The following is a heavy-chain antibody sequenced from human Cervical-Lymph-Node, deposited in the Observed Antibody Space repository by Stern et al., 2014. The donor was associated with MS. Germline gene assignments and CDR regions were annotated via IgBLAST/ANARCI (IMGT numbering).Heavy chain of an antibody. CDR1: GFSLTNARMG. J-gene: IGHJ3*02. CDR2: SFSNDEK. CDR3: ARMMQHLAGDAFDI. Sequence: HVTLKESGPVLVKPTETLTLTCTVSGFSLTNARMGVSWIRQPPGKALEWLAHSFSNDEKSYSTYLKGRLIISKDTSKSQVVLTMTNMDPVDTATYYCARMMQHLAGDAFDIWGQGTVVTVSS. D-gene: IGHD6-13*01. V-gene: IGHV2-26*01.